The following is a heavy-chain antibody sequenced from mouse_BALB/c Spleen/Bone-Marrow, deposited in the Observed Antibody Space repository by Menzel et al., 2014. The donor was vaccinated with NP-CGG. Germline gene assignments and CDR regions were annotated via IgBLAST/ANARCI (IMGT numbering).Heavy chain of an antibody. CDR1: GFTFSNYG. CDR3: VRGKYGNYVDYFDF. V-gene: IGHV5-6-3*01. CDR2: INSDGGST. D-gene: IGHD2-1*01. J-gene: IGHJ2*01. Sequence: EVKVVESGGGLVQPGGSLKLSCAASGFTFSNYGMSWVRQTPDKRLELVATINSDGGSTYYPDSVKGRFTIYRDTAKNTLYLQMSSLKSEETAMYYCVRGKYGNYVDYFDFWGQGTTLTVSS.